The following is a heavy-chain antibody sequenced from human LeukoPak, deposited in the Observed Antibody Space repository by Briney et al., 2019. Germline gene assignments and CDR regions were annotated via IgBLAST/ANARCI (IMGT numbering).Heavy chain of an antibody. V-gene: IGHV4-59*08. J-gene: IGHJ4*02. CDR2: IYSSGST. CDR1: NASMTDYF. CDR3: ARHLDWKGITFDS. Sequence: PSETLSLTCTVSNASMTDYFWSWIRQPPGKGLEWMGYIYSSGSTKYNPSLNSRVSISVDTSKSHFSLRLRSVTAADTAVYYCARHLDWKGITFDSWGQGLLVTVSS. D-gene: IGHD1-1*01.